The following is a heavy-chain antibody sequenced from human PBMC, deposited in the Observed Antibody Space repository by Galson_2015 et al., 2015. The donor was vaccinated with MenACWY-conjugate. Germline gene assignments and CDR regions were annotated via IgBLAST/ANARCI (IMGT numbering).Heavy chain of an antibody. D-gene: IGHD5-24*01. CDR3: ARLGGYNYLDYYFDL. CDR1: GYSFTSYW. Sequence: QSGAEVKKPGESLKISCKGSGYSFTSYWIGWVRQMPGKGLEWMGIIYPGDSDTRYSPSFQGQVTISADKSISTAYLQWSSLKASDTAMYYYARLGGYNYLDYYFDLWGRGTLVTVSS. V-gene: IGHV5-51*01. J-gene: IGHJ2*01. CDR2: IYPGDSDT.